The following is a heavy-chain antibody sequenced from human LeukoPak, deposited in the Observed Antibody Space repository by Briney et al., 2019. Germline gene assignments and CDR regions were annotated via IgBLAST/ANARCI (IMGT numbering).Heavy chain of an antibody. CDR1: GGSISSGSYY. J-gene: IGHJ4*02. CDR3: ARVGIAMVLDY. D-gene: IGHD5-18*01. V-gene: IGHV4-61*02. Sequence: SQTLSLTCTVSGGSISSGSYYWSWIRQPAGKGLEWIGLIYTSGSTNYNPSLKSRVTISVDTSKNQFSLKLSSVTAADTAVYYCARVGIAMVLDYWGQGTLVTVSS. CDR2: IYTSGST.